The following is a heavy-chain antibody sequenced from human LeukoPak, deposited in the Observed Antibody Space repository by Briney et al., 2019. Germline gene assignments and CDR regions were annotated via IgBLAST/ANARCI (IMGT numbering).Heavy chain of an antibody. CDR1: GFAFSSYA. V-gene: IGHV3-23*01. CDR3: ARSITMIVVVNLYYFDY. Sequence: GGSLRLSCAASGFAFSSYAMSWVRQAPGKGLEWVSAISGSGGSTYYADSVKGRFTISRDNSKNTLYLQMNSLRAEDTAVYYCARSITMIVVVNLYYFDYWGQGTLVTVSS. J-gene: IGHJ4*02. CDR2: ISGSGGST. D-gene: IGHD3-22*01.